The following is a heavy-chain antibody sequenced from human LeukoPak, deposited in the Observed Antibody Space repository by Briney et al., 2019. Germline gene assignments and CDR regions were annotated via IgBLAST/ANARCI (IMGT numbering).Heavy chain of an antibody. V-gene: IGHV4-30-4*01. CDR2: IYNSGST. J-gene: IGHJ3*02. CDR1: GGSISSGNHY. D-gene: IGHD3-22*01. Sequence: PSETLSLTCTVSGGSISSGNHYWSWIRHPPGKGLEWIGYIYNSGSTYYNPSLKSRVTVSVDTSKSQFSLKLSSVTAADTAVYYCARGGGYYDSSGYYTNNDAFDIWGQGTMVTVSS. CDR3: ARGGGYYDSSGYYTNNDAFDI.